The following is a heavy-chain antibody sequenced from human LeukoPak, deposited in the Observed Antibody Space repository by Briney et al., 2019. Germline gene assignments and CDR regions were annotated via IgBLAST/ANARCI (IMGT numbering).Heavy chain of an antibody. J-gene: IGHJ4*02. CDR1: GFTLSDSA. CDR3: TGGSGWYSPDY. CDR2: IGGKTNSYAT. Sequence: GGSLRLSCAASGFTLSDSAMNWVRQASGKGREWVGHIGGKTNSYATAYTASVRGRFTISRDGSKNTASLQLNSLKPEAPAGYYCTGGSGWYSPDYWGQGALVTVSS. D-gene: IGHD6-19*01. V-gene: IGHV3-73*01.